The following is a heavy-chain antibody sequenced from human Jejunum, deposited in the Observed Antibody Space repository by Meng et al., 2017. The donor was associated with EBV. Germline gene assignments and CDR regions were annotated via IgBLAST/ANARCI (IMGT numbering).Heavy chain of an antibody. Sequence: QVQLKDSGPRREKPSGPLSLTCVVSGGSISDNDWWSWVRQPPGKGLEWLGEIYHGGGTNYNPSLESRVTISVDKSKNQFSLKLNSVTVADTAVYYCAGNGYYALEYWGPGILVTVSS. J-gene: IGHJ4*02. V-gene: IGHV4-4*02. CDR2: IYHGGGT. D-gene: IGHD3-22*01. CDR3: AGNGYYALEY. CDR1: GGSISDNDW.